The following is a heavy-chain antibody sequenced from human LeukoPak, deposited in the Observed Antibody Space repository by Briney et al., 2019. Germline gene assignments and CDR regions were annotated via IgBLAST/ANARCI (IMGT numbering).Heavy chain of an antibody. D-gene: IGHD3-22*01. CDR3: ARSPFSSGYYALDY. J-gene: IGHJ4*02. Sequence: GGSLRLSCAASGFTFSSYAMHWVRQAPGKGPEWVAVISYDGSNKYYADSVKGRFTISSDNSKNTLYLQMNSLRAEDTAVYYCARSPFSSGYYALDYWGQGTLVTVSS. V-gene: IGHV3-30*04. CDR2: ISYDGSNK. CDR1: GFTFSSYA.